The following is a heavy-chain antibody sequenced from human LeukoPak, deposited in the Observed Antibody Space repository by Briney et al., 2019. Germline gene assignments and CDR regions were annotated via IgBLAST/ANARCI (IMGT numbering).Heavy chain of an antibody. J-gene: IGHJ4*02. D-gene: IGHD3-16*01. CDR1: GFTFSSYA. CDR3: AKASWVSSADAVL. V-gene: IGHV3-23*01. Sequence: GGSLTLSCAASGFTFSSYAMSCVREAPARGLEGVSSLRGNGDTFYADSVKGRFTLSRDESRNTVYLRLNNLRVEDTAVYYCAKASWVSSADAVLWGQGTVVTVSS. CDR2: LRGNGDT.